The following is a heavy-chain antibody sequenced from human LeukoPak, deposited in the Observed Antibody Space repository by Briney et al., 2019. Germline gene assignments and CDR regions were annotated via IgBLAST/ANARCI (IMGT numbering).Heavy chain of an antibody. CDR2: IDFDGSIT. CDR3: ARELIVVVPSGDY. Sequence: GGSLRLSCAASGFTFNNYWMHWVRHAPGKGLLWVSRIDFDGSITNYADSVKGRFTISRDNAKNSLYLQMNSLRAEDTAVYYCARELIVVVPSGDYWGQGTLVTVSS. V-gene: IGHV3-74*01. J-gene: IGHJ4*02. CDR1: GFTFNNYW. D-gene: IGHD2-2*01.